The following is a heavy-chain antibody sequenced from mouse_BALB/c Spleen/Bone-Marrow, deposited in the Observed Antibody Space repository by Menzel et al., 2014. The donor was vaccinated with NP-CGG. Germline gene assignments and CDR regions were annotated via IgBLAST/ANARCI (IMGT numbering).Heavy chain of an antibody. CDR2: IDPANGNT. J-gene: IGHJ3*01. CDR1: GFNIKDTY. Sequence: EVQHQESGAELVKPGASVKLSCTASGFNIKDTYMHWVKQRPEQGLEWIGRIDPANGNTKYDPKFQGKATITADTSSNTAYLQLSSLTSEDTAVYYCARSGDYGSSLAYWGQGTLVTVSA. CDR3: ARSGDYGSSLAY. V-gene: IGHV14-3*02. D-gene: IGHD1-1*01.